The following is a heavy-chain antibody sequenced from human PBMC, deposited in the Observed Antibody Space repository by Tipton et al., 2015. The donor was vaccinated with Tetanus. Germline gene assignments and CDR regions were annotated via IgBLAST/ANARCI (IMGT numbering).Heavy chain of an antibody. CDR2: INSDGSST. CDR3: ARDLGQPSYQSHYYYGMDV. Sequence: AASGFTFSSYWMHWVRQAPGKGLVWVSRINSDGSSTSYADSVKGRFTISRDNAKNTLYLQMNSLRAEDTAVYYCARDLGQPSYQSHYYYGMDVWGQGTTVTVSS. D-gene: IGHD2-2*01. V-gene: IGHV3-74*01. J-gene: IGHJ6*02. CDR1: GFTFSSYW.